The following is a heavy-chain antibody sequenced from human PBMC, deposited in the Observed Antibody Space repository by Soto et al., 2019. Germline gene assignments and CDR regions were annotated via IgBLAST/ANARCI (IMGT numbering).Heavy chain of an antibody. V-gene: IGHV3-23*01. D-gene: IGHD3-10*01. CDR3: VKAGNLIPTNADPNDFDY. CDR2: ISGSGGST. J-gene: IGHJ4*02. Sequence: PGGSLRLSCAASGFTFSSYAMSWVRQAPGKGLERVSAISGSGGSTYYADSVKGRFTISRDNSKNMLYLQMNSLRAEDTAVYYCVKAGNLIPTNADPNDFDYRGQGNLVTVSS. CDR1: GFTFSSYA.